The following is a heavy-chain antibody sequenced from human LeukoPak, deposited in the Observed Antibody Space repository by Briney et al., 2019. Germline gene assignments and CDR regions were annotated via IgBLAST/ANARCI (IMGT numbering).Heavy chain of an antibody. CDR2: IYYSGST. CDR3: ARRTTLLRYFDWLPHDAFDI. CDR1: GGSISSSSYY. Sequence: SETLSLTCTVSGGSISSSSYYWGWIRQPPGKGLEWIGSIYYSGSTYYNPSLKSRVTISVDTSKNQFSLKLSSVTAADTAVYYCARRTTLLRYFDWLPHDAFDIWGQGTMVTVSS. V-gene: IGHV4-39*01. D-gene: IGHD3-9*01. J-gene: IGHJ3*02.